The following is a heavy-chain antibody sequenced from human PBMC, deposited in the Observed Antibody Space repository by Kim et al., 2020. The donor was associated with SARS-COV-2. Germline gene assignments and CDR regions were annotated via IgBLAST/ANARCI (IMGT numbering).Heavy chain of an antibody. D-gene: IGHD1-26*01. CDR2: IYPGDSDT. Sequence: GESLKISCQGSGYNFRDFWIVWVRQMPGKGLEVMGIIYPGDSDTRYTPSFRGQVTISADNSISTAYLHWSSLKASDSAIYYCTRLSWGAGMIFHKEHREGQQGFDVWGQGTTVTVS. J-gene: IGHJ6*02. V-gene: IGHV5-51*01. CDR1: GYNFRDFW. CDR3: TRLSWGAGMIFHKEHREGQQGFDV.